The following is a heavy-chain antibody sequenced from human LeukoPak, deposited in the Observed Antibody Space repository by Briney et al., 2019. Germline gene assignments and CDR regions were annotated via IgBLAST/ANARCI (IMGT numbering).Heavy chain of an antibody. V-gene: IGHV4-38-2*02. D-gene: IGHD1-1*01. CDR3: ARASTGRPSFAFY. Sequence: SETLSLTCTVSGHSISSGYYWGWIRQPPGKGLEWIGSIYHSGSTYYNPSLKSRVTISVDTSKNQFSLKLSSVTAADTAVYYCARASTGRPSFAFYWGQGTLVTVSS. J-gene: IGHJ4*02. CDR1: GHSISSGYY. CDR2: IYHSGST.